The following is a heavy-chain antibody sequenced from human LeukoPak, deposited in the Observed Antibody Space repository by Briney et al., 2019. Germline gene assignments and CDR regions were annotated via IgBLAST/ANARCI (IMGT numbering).Heavy chain of an antibody. CDR1: GFTVSSNY. Sequence: GGSLRLSCAASGFTVSSNYMSWVRQAPGKGLEWVSVIYSGGSTYYADSVKGRFTISGDNSKNTLYLQMNSLRAEDTAVYYCASRTTDLYYYYYMDVWGKGTTVTVSS. D-gene: IGHD4-11*01. CDR3: ASRTTDLYYYYYMDV. J-gene: IGHJ6*03. V-gene: IGHV3-66*02. CDR2: IYSGGST.